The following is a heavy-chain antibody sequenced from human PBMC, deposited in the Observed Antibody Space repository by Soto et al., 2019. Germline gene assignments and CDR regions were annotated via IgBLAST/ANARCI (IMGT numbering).Heavy chain of an antibody. Sequence: QVQLQESGPGLVKPSQTLSLTCTVSGGSISSGGYYWSWIRQHPGKGLEWIGYIYYSGRTYYNPSLKSRXXIXVXPSKNQFALKLSSVTAADTAVYYCARSFRYSYGINTWGQGTTVTVSS. V-gene: IGHV4-31*03. CDR3: ARSFRYSYGINT. J-gene: IGHJ6*02. D-gene: IGHD5-18*01. CDR2: IYYSGRT. CDR1: GGSISSGGYY.